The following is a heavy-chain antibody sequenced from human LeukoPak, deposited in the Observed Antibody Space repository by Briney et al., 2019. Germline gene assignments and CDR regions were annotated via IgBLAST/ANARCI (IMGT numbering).Heavy chain of an antibody. J-gene: IGHJ6*02. CDR2: IYYSGST. V-gene: IGHV4-59*01. CDR1: GGSISSYY. Sequence: ETLSLTCTVSGGSISSYYWSWLRQPPGKGLEWIGYIYYSGSTNYNPSLKSRVTISVDTSKNQFSLKLSSVTAADTAVYYCARVCPDSSGYYWYYYYGMDVWGQGTTVTVSS. D-gene: IGHD3-22*01. CDR3: ARVCPDSSGYYWYYYYGMDV.